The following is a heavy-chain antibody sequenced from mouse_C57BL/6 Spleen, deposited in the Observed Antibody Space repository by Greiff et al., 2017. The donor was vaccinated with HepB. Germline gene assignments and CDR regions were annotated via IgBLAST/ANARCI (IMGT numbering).Heavy chain of an antibody. CDR2: IDPNSGGT. CDR3: ARDPSSGRNYAMDY. D-gene: IGHD4-1*02. CDR1: GYTFTSYW. V-gene: IGHV1-72*01. Sequence: QVQLQQSGAELVKPGASVKLSCKASGYTFTSYWMHWVKQRPGRGLEWIGRIDPNSGGTKYNEKFKSKATLTVDKPSSTAYMQLSSLTSEDSAVSYCARDPSSGRNYAMDYWGQGTSGTVSS. J-gene: IGHJ4*01.